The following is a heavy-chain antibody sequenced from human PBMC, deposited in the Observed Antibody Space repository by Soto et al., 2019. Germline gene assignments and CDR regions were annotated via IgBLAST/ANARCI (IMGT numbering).Heavy chain of an antibody. V-gene: IGHV3-21*01. CDR3: ARGTTVTTFSGDY. D-gene: IGHD4-4*01. J-gene: IGHJ4*02. Sequence: GGSLRLSCAASGFTFSSYSMNRVRQAPGKGLEWVSSISSSSSYIYYADSVKGRFTISRDNAKNSLYLQMNSLRAEDTAVYYCARGTTVTTFSGDYWGQGTLVTVSS. CDR2: ISSSSSYI. CDR1: GFTFSSYS.